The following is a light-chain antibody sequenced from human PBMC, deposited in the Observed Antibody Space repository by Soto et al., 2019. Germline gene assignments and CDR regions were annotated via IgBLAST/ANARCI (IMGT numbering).Light chain of an antibody. CDR3: QQYGNSPIT. V-gene: IGKV4-1*01. CDR1: QSVLDNSTNKSY. CDR2: WAS. J-gene: IGKJ5*01. Sequence: VLTQSPSSLAVSLGERATVNCRSSQSVLDNSTNKSYLAWYQKKPGHPPKLLVHWASVREAGVPDRFSGGGAGTDFTLTISRLEPEDFAVYYCQQYGNSPITFGQGTRLEIK.